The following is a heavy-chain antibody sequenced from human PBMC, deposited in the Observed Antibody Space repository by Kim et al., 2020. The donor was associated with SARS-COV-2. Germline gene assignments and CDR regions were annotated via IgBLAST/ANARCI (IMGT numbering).Heavy chain of an antibody. J-gene: IGHJ4*02. D-gene: IGHD5-18*01. Sequence: YVDAVKGRFTISGDSANNSLYLQMSSLRVEDTAVYYCARGRGSYGALFDYWGQGTLVTVSS. CDR3: ARGRGSYGALFDY. V-gene: IGHV3-7*01.